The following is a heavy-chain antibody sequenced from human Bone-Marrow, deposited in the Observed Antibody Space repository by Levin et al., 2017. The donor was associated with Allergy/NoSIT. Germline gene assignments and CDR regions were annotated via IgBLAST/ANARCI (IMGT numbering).Heavy chain of an antibody. V-gene: IGHV3-30*18. CDR3: AKDPRGMNTWGSSHIDY. CDR1: GFTFSKYG. Sequence: SCAASGFTFSKYGMHWVRQAPGKGLEWVAVISYDGSNKYYADSVKGRFTISRDNSKNTLDLQMNSLRVEDTALYYCAKDPRGMNTWGSSHIDYWGQGTLVTVSS. J-gene: IGHJ4*02. CDR2: ISYDGSNK. D-gene: IGHD3-16*01.